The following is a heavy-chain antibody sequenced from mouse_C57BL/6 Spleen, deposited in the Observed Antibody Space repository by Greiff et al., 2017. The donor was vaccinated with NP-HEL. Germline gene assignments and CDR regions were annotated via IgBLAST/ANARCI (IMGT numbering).Heavy chain of an antibody. CDR2: INPNYGTT. D-gene: IGHD1-1*01. CDR1: GYSFTDYN. Sequence: EVQLQQSGPELVKPGASVKISCKASGYSFTDYNMNWVKQSNGKSLEWIGVINPNYGTTSYNQKFKGKATLTVDQSSSTAYMQLNSLTSEDSAVYYCRYGSSFDWYFDVWGTGTTVTVSS. J-gene: IGHJ1*03. V-gene: IGHV1-39*01. CDR3: RYGSSFDWYFDV.